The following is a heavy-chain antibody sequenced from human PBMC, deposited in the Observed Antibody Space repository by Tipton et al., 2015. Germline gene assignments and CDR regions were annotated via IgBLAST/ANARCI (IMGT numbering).Heavy chain of an antibody. CDR1: GGSISNSNYY. Sequence: LRLSCTVSGGSISNSNYYWGWIRQPPGKGLEWIGSISHSGNTYYNPSPKSRVTVSRDTSKNQFSLKLTSVTAADTAVYYCACQDYDSLTRDYQTVDYWGQGTLVTVSS. D-gene: IGHD3-9*01. CDR3: ACQDYDSLTRDYQTVDY. CDR2: ISHSGNT. V-gene: IGHV4-39*07. J-gene: IGHJ4*02.